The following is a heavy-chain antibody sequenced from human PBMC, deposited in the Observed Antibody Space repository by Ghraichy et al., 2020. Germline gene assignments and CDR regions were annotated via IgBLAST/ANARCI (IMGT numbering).Heavy chain of an antibody. CDR2: IYSSGST. V-gene: IGHV4-59*01. CDR3: ARVRYSYGYIRDFDY. J-gene: IGHJ4*02. CDR1: GGSMSGYY. D-gene: IGHD5-18*01. Sequence: SETLSLTCSVSGGSMSGYYWSWVRQSPGKGLEWIAYIYSSGSTKYNPSLESRVTISLDTSKNQFSMKLSSVTAADTAVYYCARVRYSYGYIRDFDYWGQGTQVTSPQ.